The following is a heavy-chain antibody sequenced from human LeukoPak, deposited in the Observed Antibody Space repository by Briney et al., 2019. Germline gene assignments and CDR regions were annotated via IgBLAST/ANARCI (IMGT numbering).Heavy chain of an antibody. V-gene: IGHV4-4*07. CDR2: MYTSGST. CDR3: ARDYGEVFYYYGMDV. Sequence: LXXXXSXGSIRXYYWSWLRQPAGKGLEWIGRMYTSGSTKYNPSLKSRVTMSVDTSKNQFSLKLSSVTAADTAVYYCARDYGEVFYYYGMDVWGQGTTVTVSS. CDR1: XGSIRXYY. D-gene: IGHD4-17*01. J-gene: IGHJ6*02.